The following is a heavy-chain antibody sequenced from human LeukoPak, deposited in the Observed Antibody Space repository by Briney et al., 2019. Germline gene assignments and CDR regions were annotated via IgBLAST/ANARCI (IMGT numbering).Heavy chain of an antibody. J-gene: IGHJ6*03. CDR3: ARGPPRGKYYYMDV. D-gene: IGHD1-1*01. Sequence: GGSLRLSCAASGFAFSSFDMHWVHQPTGQGLEWVSTIGTASDTYYPGSVEGRFTLSRDNAKNSLYLQMNSLTAGDTAVYYCARGPPRGKYYYMDVWGKGTTVTVSS. CDR1: GFAFSSFD. CDR2: IGTASDT. V-gene: IGHV3-13*01.